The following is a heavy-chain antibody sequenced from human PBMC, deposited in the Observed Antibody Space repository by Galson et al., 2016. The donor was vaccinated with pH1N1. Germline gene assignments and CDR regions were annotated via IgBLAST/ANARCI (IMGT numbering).Heavy chain of an antibody. CDR1: GFAFNTFS. J-gene: IGHJ4*02. CDR3: ARDKGTSQWELRGIFDS. Sequence: SLRLSCAASGFAFNTFSFHWVRQAPGKGLEWVALLSFDETNRHYADSVKGRFTISRDNSKNTLYLQMDSLRAEDTAVYYCARDKGTSQWELRGIFDSWGPGTLVTVSS. CDR2: LSFDETNR. D-gene: IGHD1-26*01. V-gene: IGHV3-30*01.